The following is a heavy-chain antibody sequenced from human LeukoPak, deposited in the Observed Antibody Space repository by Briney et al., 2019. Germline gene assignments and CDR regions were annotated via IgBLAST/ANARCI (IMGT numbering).Heavy chain of an antibody. CDR2: TNTNTGNP. D-gene: IGHD6-19*01. V-gene: IGHV7-4-1*02. CDR1: GYTFTSYA. CDR3: ARDLGSGWYSDAFDI. J-gene: IGHJ3*02. Sequence: ASVKVSCKASGYTFTSYAMNWVRQAPGQGLEWMGWTNTNTGNPTYAQGFTGRFVFSLDTSVSTAYLQISSLKAEDTAVYYCARDLGSGWYSDAFDIWGQGTMVTVSS.